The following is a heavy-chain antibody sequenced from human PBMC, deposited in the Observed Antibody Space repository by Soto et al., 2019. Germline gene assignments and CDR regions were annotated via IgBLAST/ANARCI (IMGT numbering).Heavy chain of an antibody. J-gene: IGHJ4*02. CDR3: AKDTYYYSRSCYYVFDS. CDR1: GFTFSSYG. CDR2: ISHDGSKT. D-gene: IGHD3-22*01. V-gene: IGHV3-30*18. Sequence: QVQLVESGGGVVQPGRSLRLSCAASGFTFSSYGIHWVRQAPGKGLEWVAVISHDGSKTNYADSVKGRFTISRDNSKDTVYLQMNSLRAEDTAVYYLAKDTYYYSRSCYYVFDSWGQGTLVTVSS.